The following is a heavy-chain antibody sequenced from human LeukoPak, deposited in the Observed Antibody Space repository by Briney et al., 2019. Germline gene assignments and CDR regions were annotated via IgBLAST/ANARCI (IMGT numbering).Heavy chain of an antibody. CDR2: ISRDGGRT. V-gene: IGHV3-20*04. Sequence: GGSLRLSCAASGFTSGFTFDDYGVNWVRQVPGKGLEWVSGISRDGGRTGYADSVQGRFTISRDNSRNSLHLQMNSLRVEDTAFYYCVKDSNYDFWSGYYKGFDNWGQGTLVTVSS. D-gene: IGHD3-3*01. J-gene: IGHJ4*02. CDR1: GFTFDDYG. CDR3: VKDSNYDFWSGYYKGFDN.